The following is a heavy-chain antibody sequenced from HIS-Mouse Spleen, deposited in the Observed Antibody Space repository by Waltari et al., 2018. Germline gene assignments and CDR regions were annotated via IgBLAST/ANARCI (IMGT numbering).Heavy chain of an antibody. V-gene: IGHV4-39*07. D-gene: IGHD6-13*01. J-gene: IGHJ2*01. Sequence: QLQLQESGPGLVKPSENLSLTCTVPGGSISSSSYYWGWIRQPPGKGLEWIGSIYYRGGTYTNPALKSRVTLSVDPSRTQFSLKLSSVPAADTAVYYCAREIPYSSSWYDWYFDLRGRGTLVTVSS. CDR1: GGSISSSSYY. CDR2: IYYRGGT. CDR3: AREIPYSSSWYDWYFDL.